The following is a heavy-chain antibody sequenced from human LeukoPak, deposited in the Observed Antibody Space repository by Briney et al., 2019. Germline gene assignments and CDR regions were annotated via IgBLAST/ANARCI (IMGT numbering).Heavy chain of an antibody. CDR1: GYTFTGFH. CDR2: INPNSGGT. J-gene: IGHJ4*02. D-gene: IGHD3-22*01. Sequence: ASVKVSCKASGYTFTGFHMHWVRQAPGQGLEWMGWINPNSGGTNYAQKFQGRVTMTTDTSTSTAYMELRSLRSDDTAVYYCARDKGDYYDSIGSHWGQGTLVTVSS. CDR3: ARDKGDYYDSIGSH. V-gene: IGHV1-2*02.